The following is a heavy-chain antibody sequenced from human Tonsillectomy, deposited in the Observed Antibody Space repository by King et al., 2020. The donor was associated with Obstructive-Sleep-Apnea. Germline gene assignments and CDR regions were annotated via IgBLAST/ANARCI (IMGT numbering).Heavy chain of an antibody. V-gene: IGHV3-73*01. J-gene: IGHJ4*02. CDR2: VRTKAAGYAK. CDR1: GFALSDSQ. Sequence: VQLVESGGGLVQPGGSLKLSCVASGFALSDSQIHCVRQAPGQGLDWVGYVRTKAAGYAKAYGSTVKGRVTIVRDDSENTAYLQMNSLKSEDTAVYFCARQTNSCHDDWGQGTLVTVSS. CDR3: ARQTNSCHDD. D-gene: IGHD2-2*01.